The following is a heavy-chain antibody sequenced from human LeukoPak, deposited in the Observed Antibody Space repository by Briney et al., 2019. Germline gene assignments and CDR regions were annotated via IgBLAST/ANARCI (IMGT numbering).Heavy chain of an antibody. CDR1: GDSVSNYY. CDR3: ARKRPFDL. V-gene: IGHV4-59*02. D-gene: IGHD3-9*01. J-gene: IGHJ4*02. CDR2: IYYSESA. Sequence: SSETLSLTCTVSGDSVSNYYWSWIRQPPGKRLEWIGCIYYSESATYNPSLKSRVTISLDTSKNQFFLKLSSVTAADTAVYYCARKRPFDLWGQGTLVTVSS.